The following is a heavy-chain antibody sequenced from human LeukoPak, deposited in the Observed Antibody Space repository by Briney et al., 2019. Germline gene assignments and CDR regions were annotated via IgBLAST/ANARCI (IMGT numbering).Heavy chain of an antibody. J-gene: IGHJ4*02. Sequence: GGSLRLSCTASGFTFNSYSLNWVRQAPGTGLEWVSFISASSSVRYYADSVKGRFTISRDNAKNSLYLQMSSLKAEDTAVYYCARDRGGSYSEIDYWGQGTLVTVSS. D-gene: IGHD1-26*01. CDR2: ISASSSVR. CDR1: GFTFNSYS. CDR3: ARDRGGSYSEIDY. V-gene: IGHV3-48*04.